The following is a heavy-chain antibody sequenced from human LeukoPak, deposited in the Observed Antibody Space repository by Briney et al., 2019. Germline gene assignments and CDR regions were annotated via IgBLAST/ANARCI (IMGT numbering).Heavy chain of an antibody. CDR1: GFTFVDYT. Sequence: GRSLRLSCVTSGFTFVDYTTHWVRQVPGKSLEWLSGITWDGGNLAYTDSVKGRFTISRDNAKNSLYLQMNSLRNEDMAFYFCAKGYTFHGVAHDSGYFDYWGQGTLVTVSS. CDR2: ITWDGGNL. J-gene: IGHJ4*02. D-gene: IGHD3-3*01. CDR3: AKGYTFHGVAHDSGYFDY. V-gene: IGHV3-9*03.